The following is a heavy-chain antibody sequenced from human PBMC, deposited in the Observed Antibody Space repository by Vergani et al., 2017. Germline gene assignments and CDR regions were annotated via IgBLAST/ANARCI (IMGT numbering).Heavy chain of an antibody. Sequence: EVQLVESGGGLVKPGGSLRLSCAASGFTFSSYSMNWVRQAPGKGLEWVSSISSSSSYIYYADSVKGRCTISRDNAKNSLYLQMNSLRAEDTAVYYCATETGTTGGFDYWGQGTLVTVSS. CDR1: GFTFSSYS. J-gene: IGHJ4*02. V-gene: IGHV3-21*01. CDR3: ATETGTTGGFDY. CDR2: ISSSSSYI. D-gene: IGHD1-7*01.